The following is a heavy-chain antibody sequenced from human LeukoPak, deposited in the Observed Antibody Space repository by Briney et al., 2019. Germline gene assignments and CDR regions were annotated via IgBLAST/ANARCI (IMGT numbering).Heavy chain of an antibody. CDR1: GGSISSYY. V-gene: IGHV4-4*07. CDR2: IYTSGST. D-gene: IGHD3-9*01. Sequence: PSETLSLTCTVSGGSISSYYWSWIRQPAGKGLEWIGRIYTSGSTNYNPSLKSRVTMSVDTSKNQFSLKLSSVTAADTAAYYCAREATADILTGYYTSPHFDYWGQGTLVTVSS. J-gene: IGHJ4*02. CDR3: AREATADILTGYYTSPHFDY.